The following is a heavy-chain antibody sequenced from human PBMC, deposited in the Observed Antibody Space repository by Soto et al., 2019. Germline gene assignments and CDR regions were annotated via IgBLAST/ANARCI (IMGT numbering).Heavy chain of an antibody. Sequence: QVQLVESGAEVKKPGASVKVSCKASGYTFTDYGISWVRQAPGQGLEWMGWISGYNGNTKYAQKFQGRVTMTTDTPTNTAYMELSSLRSDDTAVYYCARDREYYYDSRGNYYYHYGLDVWGQGTTVTVS. V-gene: IGHV1-18*04. CDR1: GYTFTDYG. CDR2: ISGYNGNT. CDR3: ARDREYYYDSRGNYYYHYGLDV. J-gene: IGHJ6*02. D-gene: IGHD3-22*01.